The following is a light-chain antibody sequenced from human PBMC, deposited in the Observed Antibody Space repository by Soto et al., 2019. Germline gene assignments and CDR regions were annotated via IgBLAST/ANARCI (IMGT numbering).Light chain of an antibody. CDR3: AVWDDTLNRPI. CDR1: TSNIGNNG. J-gene: IGLJ2*01. V-gene: IGLV1-36*01. CDR2: YDD. Sequence: QSVRTQPPSVSEAPRQTVTISCSGNTSNIGNNGVNWYRQFPGEAPKLLIYYDDLLPSGVSDRFSGSKSGTSASLAISGLQSEDEADYYCAVWDDTLNRPIFGGGTKVTVL.